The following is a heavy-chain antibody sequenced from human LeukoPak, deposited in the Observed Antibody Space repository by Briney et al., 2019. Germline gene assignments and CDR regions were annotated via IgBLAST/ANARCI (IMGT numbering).Heavy chain of an antibody. CDR1: GFTFSSYA. J-gene: IGHJ4*02. V-gene: IGHV3-30-3*01. D-gene: IGHD6-13*01. CDR2: ISYDGSNK. Sequence: GGSLRLSCAASGFTFSSYAMHWVRQAPGKGLEWVAVISYDGSNKYYADSVKGRFTISRDNSKNTLYLQMNSLRAEDTAVYYCAREDIAAAGPLDYWGQETLVTVSS. CDR3: AREDIAAAGPLDY.